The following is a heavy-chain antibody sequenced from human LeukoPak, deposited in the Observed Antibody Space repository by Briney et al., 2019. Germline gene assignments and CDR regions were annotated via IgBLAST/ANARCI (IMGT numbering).Heavy chain of an antibody. Sequence: PSETPSLTCVVSGDSISSGAYSWSWIRQPPGKGLEWIGYIFHTGSTFYNPSLKSRLTISVDNSKNQFSLRLSSVTAADTAVYYCARELWFANAPGSWLDPWGQGTLVTVSS. CDR2: IFHTGST. D-gene: IGHD3-10*01. J-gene: IGHJ5*02. CDR3: ARELWFANAPGSWLDP. V-gene: IGHV4-30-2*01. CDR1: GDSISSGAYS.